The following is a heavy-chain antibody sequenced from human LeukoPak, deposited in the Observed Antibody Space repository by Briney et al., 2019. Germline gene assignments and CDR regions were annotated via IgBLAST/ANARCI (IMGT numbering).Heavy chain of an antibody. CDR3: ARGGWLRYYDSSGYLAI. J-gene: IGHJ4*02. CDR1: GYTFTSYG. CDR2: ISAYNGNT. V-gene: IGHV1-18*01. D-gene: IGHD3-22*01. Sequence: GASVKVSCKASGYTFTSYGISWVRQAPGQGLEWMGWISAYNGNTNYAQKLQGRVTMTTDTSTSTAYMELGSLRSDDTAVYYCARGGWLRYYDSSGYLAIWGQGTLVTVSS.